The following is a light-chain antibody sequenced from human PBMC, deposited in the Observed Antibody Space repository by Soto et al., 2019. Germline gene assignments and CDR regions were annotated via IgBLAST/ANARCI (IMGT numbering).Light chain of an antibody. V-gene: IGKV3-15*01. CDR3: QQYNAWPQT. CDR1: QSVAGN. CDR2: RTS. Sequence: ILLTQSPATLSVSPGERATLSCRTSQSVAGNIAWYQQAPGQAPRLLIYRTSTRATGIPARFSGSGAGTEFTLTISSLQSEDFAVYSCQQYNAWPQTFGQGTKLEIK. J-gene: IGKJ2*01.